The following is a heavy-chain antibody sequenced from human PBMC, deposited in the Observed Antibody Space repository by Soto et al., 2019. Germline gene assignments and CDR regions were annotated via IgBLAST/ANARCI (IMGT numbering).Heavy chain of an antibody. V-gene: IGHV3-15*01. CDR1: GFTFSNAW. D-gene: IGHD3-10*01. CDR3: TTDPRPARGYYYYGMDV. CDR2: IKSKTDGGTT. Sequence: GGSLRLSCAASGFTFSNAWMSWVRQAPGKGLEWVGRIKSKTDGGTTDYAAPVKGRFTISRDDSKNTLYLQMNSLKTEDTAAYYCTTDPRPARGYYYYGMDVWGQGTTVTVSS. J-gene: IGHJ6*02.